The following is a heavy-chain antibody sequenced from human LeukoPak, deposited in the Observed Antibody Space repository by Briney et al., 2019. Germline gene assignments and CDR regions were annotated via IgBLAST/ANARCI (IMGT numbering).Heavy chain of an antibody. Sequence: GGSLRLSCAASGFTVSSNYMSWVRQAPGKGLEWVGFITSKAYGATTDYAASVKGRFAISRDDSKSIAYLQMSSLKTEDTAVYYCSRHIVGPRTYFDYWGQGALVTVSS. V-gene: IGHV3-49*04. D-gene: IGHD1-26*01. CDR1: GFTVSSNY. CDR3: SRHIVGPRTYFDY. J-gene: IGHJ4*02. CDR2: ITSKAYGATT.